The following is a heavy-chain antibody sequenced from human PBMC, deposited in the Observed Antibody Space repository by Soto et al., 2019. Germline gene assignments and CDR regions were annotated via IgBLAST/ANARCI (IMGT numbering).Heavy chain of an antibody. Sequence: SGPTLVNPTQTLTLTCTFSGFSLSTGKMSVSWIRQPPGKALEWLAHIFWNDERSYNTSLKSRLTISRDTSKSQVVLTMTNVDPVDTGTYFCARALREELPIYYFDSWGQGTLVTVSS. CDR3: ARALREELPIYYFDS. CDR1: GFSLSTGKMS. J-gene: IGHJ4*02. V-gene: IGHV2-26*01. D-gene: IGHD1-7*01. CDR2: IFWNDER.